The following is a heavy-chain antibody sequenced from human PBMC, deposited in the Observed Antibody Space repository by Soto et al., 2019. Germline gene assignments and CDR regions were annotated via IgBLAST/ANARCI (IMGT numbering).Heavy chain of an antibody. Sequence: PSETLSLTCAVYGGSFSGYYWSWIRQPPGKGLEWIGETNHSGSTNYNPSLKSRVTISVDTSKNQFSLKLSSVTAADTAVYYCARTAKTYYYDSSGYYYPYWGQGTLVTVSS. V-gene: IGHV4-34*01. CDR2: TNHSGST. CDR1: GGSFSGYY. D-gene: IGHD3-22*01. CDR3: ARTAKTYYYDSSGYYYPY. J-gene: IGHJ4*02.